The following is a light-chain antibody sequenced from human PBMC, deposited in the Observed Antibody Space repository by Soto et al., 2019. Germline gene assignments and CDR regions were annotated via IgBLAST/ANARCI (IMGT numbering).Light chain of an antibody. CDR3: LQYQSYWT. J-gene: IGKJ1*01. Sequence: DIQMTQSPSTLSASVGDRVSITCRASQSISRQLAWYQQKPGKAPNLLIYQASNLETGVPSRFTGSGSGTEFTLTISRLQPDDLATYSCLQYQSYWTFGQGTKEEGK. CDR2: QAS. CDR1: QSISRQ. V-gene: IGKV1-5*03.